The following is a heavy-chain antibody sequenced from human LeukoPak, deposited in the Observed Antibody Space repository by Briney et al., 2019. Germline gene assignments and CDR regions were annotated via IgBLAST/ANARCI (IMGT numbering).Heavy chain of an antibody. CDR2: INPHSGGT. V-gene: IGHV1-2*02. D-gene: IGHD6-13*01. Sequence: PRASVKVSCKASGYIFTGYYIHWVRQAPGKGLDGMGWINPHSGGTNYAQKFQGRVTMTRDTSISTAYMELSRLRSDDTAVYYCARDGSWYSSIYYYMDVWGKGTTVTVSS. CDR1: GYIFTGYY. J-gene: IGHJ6*03. CDR3: ARDGSWYSSIYYYMDV.